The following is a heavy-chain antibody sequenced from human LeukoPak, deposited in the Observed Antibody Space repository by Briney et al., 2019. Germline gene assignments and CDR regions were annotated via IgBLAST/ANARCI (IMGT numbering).Heavy chain of an antibody. CDR2: IYYSGST. J-gene: IGHJ5*02. CDR3: ARGLRKDWFDP. V-gene: IGHV4-59*01. Sequence: SETLSLTCTVSGGSISSYYWSWIRQSPGKGLEWIGYIYYSGSTNYNPSLKSRVTISVDTSKNQFSLKLSSVTAADTAVYYCARGLRKDWFDPWGQGTLVTVSS. CDR1: GGSISSYY.